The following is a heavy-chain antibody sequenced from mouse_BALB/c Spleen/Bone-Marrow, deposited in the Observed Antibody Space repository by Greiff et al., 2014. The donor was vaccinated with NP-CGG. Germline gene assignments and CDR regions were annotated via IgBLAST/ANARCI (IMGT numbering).Heavy chain of an antibody. Sequence: VKLVESGPGLVAPSQSLSITCTVSGFSLSRYSVHWVRQPPGKGLEWLGMIWGGGITDYNSALKSRLSISKDNSKSQVFLKMNSLQTDDTAMYYCARNSGTWGFDYWGQGTTLTVSS. V-gene: IGHV2-6-4*01. CDR3: ARNSGTWGFDY. J-gene: IGHJ2*01. CDR1: GFSLSRYS. CDR2: IWGGGIT. D-gene: IGHD3-2*02.